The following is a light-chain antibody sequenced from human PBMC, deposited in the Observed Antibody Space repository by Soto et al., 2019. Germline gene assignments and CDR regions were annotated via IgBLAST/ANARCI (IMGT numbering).Light chain of an antibody. CDR3: QQRNSWPPIT. J-gene: IGKJ5*01. V-gene: IGKV3-11*01. CDR1: QSVRTY. CDR2: DAS. Sequence: IMVTQSAATLSASPGERDTLHCRASQSVRTYLAWYQVKPGQAPRLLIYDASSRASGVPARFSGSGSGTDFTLTISSLEPEDFALYYCQQRNSWPPITFGQGTRLAIK.